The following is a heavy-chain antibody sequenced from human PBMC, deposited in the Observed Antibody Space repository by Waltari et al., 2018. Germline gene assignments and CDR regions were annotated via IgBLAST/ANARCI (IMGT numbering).Heavy chain of an antibody. J-gene: IGHJ4*02. D-gene: IGHD6-19*01. V-gene: IGHV4-59*11. Sequence: QVQLQESGPGLVKPSETLSLTCTVSGGSISSHYWSWIRQPPGKGLEWIGYIYYSGSTNYNPSLESRVTISVDTSKNQFSLKLSSVTAADTAVYYCARSVAGQPSFDYWGQGTLVTVSS. CDR1: GGSISSHY. CDR2: IYYSGST. CDR3: ARSVAGQPSFDY.